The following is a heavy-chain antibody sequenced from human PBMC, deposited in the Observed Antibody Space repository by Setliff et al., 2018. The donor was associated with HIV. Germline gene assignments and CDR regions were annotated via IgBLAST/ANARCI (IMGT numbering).Heavy chain of an antibody. J-gene: IGHJ4*02. D-gene: IGHD1-26*01. V-gene: IGHV1-2*02. CDR2: INPYSGGT. CDR1: RSTFNSHT. Sequence: ASVKVSCKASRSTFNSHTINWVRQAPGQGLEWMGWINPYSGGTNYAQKFQGSVTMTRDTSITTAYMELSRLISDDTAVYYCARGPTVGAADYWGQGTLVTVSS. CDR3: ARGPTVGAADY.